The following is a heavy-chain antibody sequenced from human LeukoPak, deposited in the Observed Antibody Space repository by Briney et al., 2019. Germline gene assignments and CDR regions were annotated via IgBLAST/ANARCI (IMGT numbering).Heavy chain of an antibody. CDR3: AGLSSVAARPSWVDP. Sequence: GASVKVSCKASRYTFTDYYIHWVRQAPGQGLEWMGWIDPKSGGTNYAQKFQGRVTMTRDTSISTAYMEVSSLRSDDTAIYYCAGLSSVAARPSWVDPWGQGTLVTVSS. J-gene: IGHJ5*02. D-gene: IGHD6-6*01. V-gene: IGHV1-2*02. CDR2: IDPKSGGT. CDR1: RYTFTDYY.